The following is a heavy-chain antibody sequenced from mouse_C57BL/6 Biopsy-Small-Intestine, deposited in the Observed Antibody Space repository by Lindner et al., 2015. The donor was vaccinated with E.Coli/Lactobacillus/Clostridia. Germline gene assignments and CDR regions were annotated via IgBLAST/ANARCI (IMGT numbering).Heavy chain of an antibody. D-gene: IGHD1-1*01. CDR1: GFTFSDFG. Sequence: VQLQESGGGLVKPGGSLKLSCAASGFTFSDFGMHWLRQAPEKGLEWVAYISSDSSTIYYADTVKGRFTISRDNAKNTLFLQMTSLRSEDTAMYYCARGGKFYYYGSSYEFAYWGQGTLVTVSA. CDR3: ARGGKFYYYGSSYEFAY. J-gene: IGHJ3*01. V-gene: IGHV5-17*01. CDR2: ISSDSSTI.